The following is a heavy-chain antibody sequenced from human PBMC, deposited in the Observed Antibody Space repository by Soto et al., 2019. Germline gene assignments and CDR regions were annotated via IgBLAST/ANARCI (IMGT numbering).Heavy chain of an antibody. CDR2: INPSGGST. V-gene: IGHV1-46*01. J-gene: IGHJ6*02. Sequence: ASVKVSCKASGYTLTSYYMHWVRQAPGQGLEWMGIINPSGGSTSYAQKFQGRVTMTRDTSTSTVYMELSSLRSEDTAVYYCARDPSEGSYYYGMDVWGQGTTVTVS. CDR3: ARDPSEGSYYYGMDV. CDR1: GYTLTSYY.